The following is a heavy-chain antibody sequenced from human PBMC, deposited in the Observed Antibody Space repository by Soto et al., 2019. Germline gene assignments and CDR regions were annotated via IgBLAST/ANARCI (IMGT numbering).Heavy chain of an antibody. CDR1: GGSFSGYY. Sequence: SETLSLTCAVYGGSFSGYYWSWIRQPPGKGLEWIGEINHSGSTNYNPSLKSRVTISVDTSKNQFSLKLSSVTAADTAVYYCARGQVSGTQDYWGQGTLVTVSS. CDR2: INHSGST. V-gene: IGHV4-34*01. D-gene: IGHD1-1*01. CDR3: ARGQVSGTQDY. J-gene: IGHJ4*02.